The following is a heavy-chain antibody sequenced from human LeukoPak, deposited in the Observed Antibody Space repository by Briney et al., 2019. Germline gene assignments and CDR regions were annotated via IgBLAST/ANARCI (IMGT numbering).Heavy chain of an antibody. CDR2: ISSSSSTI. Sequence: GGSLRLSCAASGFTFSSYSMNWVRQAPGKGLEWVSYISSSSSTIYYADSVKGRFTISRDNAKNSLYLQMNSLRAEDTAVYYCAREAGWFGELLSYGAYYFDYWGQGTLVTVSS. CDR3: AREAGWFGELLSYGAYYFDY. CDR1: GFTFSSYS. D-gene: IGHD3-10*01. J-gene: IGHJ4*02. V-gene: IGHV3-48*01.